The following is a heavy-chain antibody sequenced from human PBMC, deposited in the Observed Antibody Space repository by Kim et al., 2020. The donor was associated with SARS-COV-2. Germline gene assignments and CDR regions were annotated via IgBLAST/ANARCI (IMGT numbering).Heavy chain of an antibody. Sequence: SETLSLTCAVYGGSFSGYYWSWIRQPPGKGLEWIGEINHSGSTNYNPSLKSRVTISVDTSKNQFSLKLSSVTAADTAVYYCARREARRDFDYWGQGTLVTVSS. CDR2: INHSGST. CDR1: GGSFSGYY. D-gene: IGHD6-6*01. J-gene: IGHJ4*02. V-gene: IGHV4-34*01. CDR3: ARREARRDFDY.